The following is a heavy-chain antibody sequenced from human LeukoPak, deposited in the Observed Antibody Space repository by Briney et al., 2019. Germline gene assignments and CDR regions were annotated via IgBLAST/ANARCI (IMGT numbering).Heavy chain of an antibody. J-gene: IGHJ4*02. D-gene: IGHD3-10*01. V-gene: IGHV3-7*01. CDR2: IKHDGNEM. Sequence: QSGGSLRLSCTASGFTFSTYWMGWVRQAPGKGPEWVANIKHDGNEMYYVDSVKGRFPISRDNAKNSLYLQMNSLRVEDTAVYYCARPSYNSGSFFDYWGQGSLVTVS. CDR1: GFTFSTYW. CDR3: ARPSYNSGSFFDY.